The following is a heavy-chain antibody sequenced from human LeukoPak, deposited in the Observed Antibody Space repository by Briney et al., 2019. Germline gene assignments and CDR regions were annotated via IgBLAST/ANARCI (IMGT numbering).Heavy chain of an antibody. D-gene: IGHD3-9*01. V-gene: IGHV4-34*01. Sequence: SETLSLTCAVYGGSFSGYYWSWIRQPPGKGLEWIGEINHSGSTNYNPSLKSRVAISVDTSKNQFSLKLSSVTAADTAVYYCARGIKSYDILTGYYPYWGQGTLVTVSS. CDR3: ARGIKSYDILTGYYPY. J-gene: IGHJ4*02. CDR2: INHSGST. CDR1: GGSFSGYY.